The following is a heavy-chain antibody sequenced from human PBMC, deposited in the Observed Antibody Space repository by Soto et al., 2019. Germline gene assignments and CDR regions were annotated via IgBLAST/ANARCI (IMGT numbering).Heavy chain of an antibody. CDR2: IYYSGST. J-gene: IGHJ3*02. Sequence: SETLSLTCTVSGGSISSGGYYGSWIRQHPGKGLEWIGYIYYSGSTYYNPSLKSRVTISVDTSKNLFSLKLSSVTAADTAVYYCATTKTLVPDAFDIWGQGTMVTVSS. CDR1: GGSISSGGYY. D-gene: IGHD3-16*01. CDR3: ATTKTLVPDAFDI. V-gene: IGHV4-31*03.